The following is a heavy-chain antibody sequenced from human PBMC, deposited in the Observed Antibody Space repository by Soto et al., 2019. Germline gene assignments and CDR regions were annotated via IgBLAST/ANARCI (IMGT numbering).Heavy chain of an antibody. V-gene: IGHV1-18*01. Sequence: QVPLVQSGAEVKKPGASVKVSCKASGYTFTSYGISWVRQAPGQGLEWMGWISAYNGNTNYAQKLQGRVTMTTDTSTSTAYMELRSLRSDDTAVYYCARVWWGIAAHLRGGFDYWGQGTLVTVSS. CDR1: GYTFTSYG. J-gene: IGHJ4*02. CDR2: ISAYNGNT. D-gene: IGHD6-13*01. CDR3: ARVWWGIAAHLRGGFDY.